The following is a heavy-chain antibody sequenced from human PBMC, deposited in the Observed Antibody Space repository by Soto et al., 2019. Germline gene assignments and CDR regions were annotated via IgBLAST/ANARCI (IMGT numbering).Heavy chain of an antibody. Sequence: PSETLSLTCAVYGGSFSGYYWSWIRQPPGKGLEWIGEINHSGSTNYNPSLKSRVTISVDTSKNQFSLKLSSVTAADTAVYYCARGSGGGSYYSGDYYYYYMDVWGKRTTVTVSS. D-gene: IGHD3-10*01. V-gene: IGHV4-34*01. CDR2: INHSGST. CDR1: GGSFSGYY. J-gene: IGHJ6*03. CDR3: ARGSGGGSYYSGDYYYYYMDV.